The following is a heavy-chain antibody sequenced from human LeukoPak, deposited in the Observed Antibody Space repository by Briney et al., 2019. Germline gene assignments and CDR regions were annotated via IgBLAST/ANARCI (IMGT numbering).Heavy chain of an antibody. Sequence: ASVKVSCKASGYTFTGYYMHWVRQAPGQGLEWMGWINPNSGGTNYAQKFQGRVTMTRDTSISTAYMELRRLRSDDTAVYYCARVRRIAARPGPFDYWGQGTLVTVSS. CDR1: GYTFTGYY. CDR2: INPNSGGT. D-gene: IGHD6-6*01. J-gene: IGHJ4*02. V-gene: IGHV1-2*02. CDR3: ARVRRIAARPGPFDY.